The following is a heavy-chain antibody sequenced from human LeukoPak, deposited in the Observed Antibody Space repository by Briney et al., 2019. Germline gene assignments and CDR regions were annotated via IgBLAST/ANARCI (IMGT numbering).Heavy chain of an antibody. CDR3: AKRRGLEVLYYYYMDV. V-gene: IGHV3-23*01. J-gene: IGHJ6*03. D-gene: IGHD1-7*01. CDR2: ISGSGGST. Sequence: PAGSLRLSCAASGFSFSSNAMSWVRKAQGQGLERVSAISGSGGSTYYADSVKGRFTISRDNSKNTLYLLMNSLRAEDTAVYYCAKRRGLEVLYYYYMDVWGKGTTVTVSS. CDR1: GFSFSSNA.